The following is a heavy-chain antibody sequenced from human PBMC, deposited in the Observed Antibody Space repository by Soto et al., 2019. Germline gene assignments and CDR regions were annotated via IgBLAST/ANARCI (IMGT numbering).Heavy chain of an antibody. J-gene: IGHJ6*02. V-gene: IGHV1-69*12. Sequence: QVQLVQSGAEVKKPGSSVKVSCKASGGTFSSYAISWVRQAPGQGLEWMGGIIPIFGTANYAQKFQGRVTVTADESTSTAYVEVSSLRSSETAVYYCAGAYSGRWYCGMDVWGRGTTVTVSS. CDR3: AGAYSGRWYCGMDV. CDR2: IIPIFGTA. CDR1: GGTFSSYA. D-gene: IGHD6-13*01.